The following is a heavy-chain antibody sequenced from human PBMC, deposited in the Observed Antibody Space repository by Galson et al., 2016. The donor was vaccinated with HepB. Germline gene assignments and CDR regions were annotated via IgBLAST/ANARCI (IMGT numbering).Heavy chain of an antibody. Sequence: SETLSLTCAIYGGSFSGYYWSWIRQSPGKGLEWIGSVYYTGATQYNPSLKSRVTMSVDTSKNQFSLKLTAVTAADTAVYYCARDRSSGSGNFGYWGQGTLVTVSS. V-gene: IGHV4-34*01. CDR2: VYYTGAT. CDR3: ARDRSSGSGNFGY. D-gene: IGHD3-10*01. J-gene: IGHJ4*02. CDR1: GGSFSGYY.